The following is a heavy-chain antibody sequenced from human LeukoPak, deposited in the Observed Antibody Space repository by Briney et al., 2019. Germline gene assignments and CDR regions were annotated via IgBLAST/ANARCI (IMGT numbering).Heavy chain of an antibody. CDR2: INPNSGGT. CDR3: ARERSSGPAFDY. Sequence: ASVKVSCKASGYTFTGYYMQWVRQAPGQGLEWMGWINPNSGGTHYARKFQGRVTMTRDTSISTAYMEVSRLKSADTAVYYCARERSSGPAFDYWGQGTLVTVSS. D-gene: IGHD3-22*01. CDR1: GYTFTGYY. V-gene: IGHV1-2*02. J-gene: IGHJ4*02.